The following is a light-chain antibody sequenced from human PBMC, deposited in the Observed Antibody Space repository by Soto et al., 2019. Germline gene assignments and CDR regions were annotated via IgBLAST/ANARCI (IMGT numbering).Light chain of an antibody. CDR2: EGS. CDR1: SGDVGSYNL. CDR3: CSYAGSRTYL. V-gene: IGLV2-23*01. Sequence: QSVLTQPASVSGSPGQSITISCTGTSGDVGSYNLVSWYQQQPGKAPKLLIYEGSQRPSGVSTRFSGSKSGNTASLTISGLQADDEADYYCCSYAGSRTYLFGTGTKLTVL. J-gene: IGLJ1*01.